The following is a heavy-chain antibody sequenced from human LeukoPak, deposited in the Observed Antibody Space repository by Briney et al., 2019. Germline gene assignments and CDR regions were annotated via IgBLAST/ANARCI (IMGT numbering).Heavy chain of an antibody. CDR3: AKGGSNDMWRYYIDF. CDR2: IFNSGTT. D-gene: IGHD2-21*01. Sequence: SETLSLTCTVSGDSISGGCWSWLRQSPGRGLEWIGYIFNSGTTNYNPSLKSRVTISTDTANNQFSLKLVSVTAADTAVYFCAKGGSNDMWRYYIDFWGQGALVTVSS. V-gene: IGHV4-59*08. J-gene: IGHJ4*02. CDR1: GDSISGGC.